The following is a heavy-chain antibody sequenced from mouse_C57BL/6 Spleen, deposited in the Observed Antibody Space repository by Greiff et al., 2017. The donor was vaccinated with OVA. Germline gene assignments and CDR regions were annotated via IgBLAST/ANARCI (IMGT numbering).Heavy chain of an antibody. Sequence: VQLQQSGAELVKPGASVKISCKASGYAFSSYWMNWVKQRPGKGLEWIGQIYPGDGDTNYNGKFKGKATLTADKSSSTAYMQLSSLTSEDSAVYFCARREWYDYDPFAYWGQGTLVTVSA. D-gene: IGHD2-4*01. CDR2: IYPGDGDT. J-gene: IGHJ3*01. CDR1: GYAFSSYW. CDR3: ARREWYDYDPFAY. V-gene: IGHV1-80*01.